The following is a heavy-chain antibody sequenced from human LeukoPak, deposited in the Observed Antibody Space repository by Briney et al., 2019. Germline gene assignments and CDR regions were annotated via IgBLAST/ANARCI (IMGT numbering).Heavy chain of an antibody. Sequence: GGSLRLSCAASGFTFSSYSMNWVRQAPGKGLEWVSYISSSSSTIYYADSVKGRFTISRDNAKNSLYLQMNSLRAEDTAVYYCATMIVVVVKGGDAFDIWGQGTMVTVSS. CDR3: ATMIVVVVKGGDAFDI. V-gene: IGHV3-48*04. J-gene: IGHJ3*02. CDR2: ISSSSSTI. CDR1: GFTFSSYS. D-gene: IGHD3-22*01.